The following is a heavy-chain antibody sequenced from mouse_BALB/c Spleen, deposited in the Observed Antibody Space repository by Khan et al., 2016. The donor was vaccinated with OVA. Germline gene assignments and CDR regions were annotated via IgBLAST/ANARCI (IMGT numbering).Heavy chain of an antibody. V-gene: IGHV3-6*02. J-gene: IGHJ3*01. CDR2: ISYDGSN. D-gene: IGHD2-1*01. Sequence: EVQLQESGPGLVKPSQSLSLTCSVTGYSITSGYYWSWLRQFPGNRLEWMGYISYDGSNNYNPSLKNRISITSDTSKKQFFLKLNSVTTEDTATYYCASKSYGKGAYWGQGTLVTVSA. CDR1: GYSITSGYY. CDR3: ASKSYGKGAY.